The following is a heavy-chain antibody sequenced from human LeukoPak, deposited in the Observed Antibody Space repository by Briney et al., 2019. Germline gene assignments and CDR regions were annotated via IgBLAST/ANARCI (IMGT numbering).Heavy chain of an antibody. J-gene: IGHJ6*02. V-gene: IGHV4-31*03. CDR2: IYYSGST. CDR1: GSSISSGGYY. CDR3: ARDLGDCSSTSCYTPHSGMDV. D-gene: IGHD2-2*02. Sequence: SQTLSLTCTVSGSSISSGGYYWSWIRQHPGKGLEWIGYIYYSGSTYYNPSLKSRVTISVDTSKNQFSLKLSSVTAADTAVYYCARDLGDCSSTSCYTPHSGMDVWGQGTTVTVSS.